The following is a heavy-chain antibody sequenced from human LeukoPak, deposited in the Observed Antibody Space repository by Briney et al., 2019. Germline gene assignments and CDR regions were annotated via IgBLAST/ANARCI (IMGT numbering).Heavy chain of an antibody. V-gene: IGHV3-30*02. CDR2: IRRDGSYQ. D-gene: IGHD3-22*01. CDR1: RFTFSSYG. Sequence: GGSLRLSCAASRFTFSSYGMHWVRQTPGKGLEWVAFIRRDGSYQQYADSVKGRFTVSRDNSKDTVYLQMNSLRTEDTAVYYCAKNRDSSDYPRDFDYWGQGSLVTVPS. J-gene: IGHJ4*02. CDR3: AKNRDSSDYPRDFDY.